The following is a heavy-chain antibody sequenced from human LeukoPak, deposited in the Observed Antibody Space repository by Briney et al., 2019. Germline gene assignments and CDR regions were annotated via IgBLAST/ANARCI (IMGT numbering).Heavy chain of an antibody. CDR1: GFTFSSYS. J-gene: IGHJ5*02. Sequence: GGSLRLSCAASGFTFSSYSMNWVREAPGKGLEWVSSISSSSSYIYYADSVKGRFTISRDNAKNSLYLQMNSLRAEDTAVYYCARDISSFYNWFDPWGQGTLVTVSS. V-gene: IGHV3-21*01. CDR3: ARDISSFYNWFDP. CDR2: ISSSSSYI. D-gene: IGHD6-13*01.